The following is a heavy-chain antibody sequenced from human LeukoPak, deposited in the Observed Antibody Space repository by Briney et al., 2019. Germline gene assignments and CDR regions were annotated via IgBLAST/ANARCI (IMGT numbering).Heavy chain of an antibody. D-gene: IGHD2-2*01. Sequence: PGGSLRLSCAASGFTVSSNYMSWVRQAPGKGLEWVAVISYDGSNKYYADSVKGRFTISRDNSKNTLYLQMNSLRAEDTAVYYCAKDFYCSSTSCYDYWGQGTLVTVSS. CDR2: ISYDGSNK. J-gene: IGHJ4*02. CDR1: GFTVSSNY. CDR3: AKDFYCSSTSCYDY. V-gene: IGHV3-30*18.